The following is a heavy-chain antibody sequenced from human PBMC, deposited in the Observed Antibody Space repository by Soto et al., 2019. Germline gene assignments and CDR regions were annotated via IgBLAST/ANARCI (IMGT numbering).Heavy chain of an antibody. Sequence: QVQLVESGGGVVQPGRSLRLSCAASGFTFSSYGMHWVRQAPGKGLEWVAVIWYDGSNKYYADSVKGRFTISRDNSKNTLYLQMNSLRAEDTAVYYCARRNSSGWYWGYFDYWGQGTLVTVSS. CDR3: ARRNSSGWYWGYFDY. CDR2: IWYDGSNK. D-gene: IGHD6-19*01. J-gene: IGHJ4*02. V-gene: IGHV3-33*01. CDR1: GFTFSSYG.